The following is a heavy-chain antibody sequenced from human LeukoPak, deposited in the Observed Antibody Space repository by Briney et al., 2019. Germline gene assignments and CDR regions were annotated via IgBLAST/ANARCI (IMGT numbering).Heavy chain of an antibody. J-gene: IGHJ6*03. Sequence: GGSLRLSCAASGFTFSSYWMSWVRQAPGKGLEWVANIKQDGSEKYYVDSVKGRFTISRDNAKNSLYLQMNSLRAEDTAVYYCARDFLAVAGRYYYYYMDVWGKGTTVTISS. CDR1: GFTFSSYW. CDR3: ARDFLAVAGRYYYYYMDV. V-gene: IGHV3-7*01. D-gene: IGHD6-19*01. CDR2: IKQDGSEK.